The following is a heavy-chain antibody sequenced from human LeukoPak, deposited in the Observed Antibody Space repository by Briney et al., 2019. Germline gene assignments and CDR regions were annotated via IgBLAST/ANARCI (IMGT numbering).Heavy chain of an antibody. CDR3: ARSDYSASSGYLRT. V-gene: IGHV1-18*01. D-gene: IGHD3-22*01. Sequence: SVKVSCKASGYTVTSYGISWVRQAPGQGLEWMGWISAYNGNTNYAQKLQGRATMTTETSTTTAYMELRRLRSDDTAVYYCARSDYSASSGYLRTWGQGTLVTVSS. CDR2: ISAYNGNT. J-gene: IGHJ5*02. CDR1: GYTVTSYG.